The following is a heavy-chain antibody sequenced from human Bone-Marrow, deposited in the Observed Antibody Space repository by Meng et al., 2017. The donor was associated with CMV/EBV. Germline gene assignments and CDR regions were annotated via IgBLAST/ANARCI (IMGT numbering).Heavy chain of an antibody. Sequence: GESLKISCAASGFTFSSYAMSWVRQAPGKGLEWVSSISSSSSYIYYADSVKGRFTISRDNAKNSLYLQMNSLRAEDTAVYYCARVAPLGSGGDSFDYWGQGTLVTVSS. V-gene: IGHV3-21*01. CDR3: ARVAPLGSGGDSFDY. J-gene: IGHJ4*02. CDR2: ISSSSSYI. CDR1: GFTFSSYA. D-gene: IGHD2-15*01.